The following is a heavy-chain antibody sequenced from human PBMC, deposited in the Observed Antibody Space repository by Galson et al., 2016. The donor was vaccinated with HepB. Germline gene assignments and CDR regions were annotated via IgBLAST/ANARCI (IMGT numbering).Heavy chain of an antibody. V-gene: IGHV3-9*01. D-gene: IGHD3-10*01. Sequence: SLRLSCAASGFTFDDYAMHWVRQAPGKGLEWVSGISWNSDTIGYADSVKGRFTVSRDNAKNSLYLQMNSLRAEDTALYYCAKDQAGGSGSYYHFEYWGQGTLVTVSS. J-gene: IGHJ4*02. CDR3: AKDQAGGSGSYYHFEY. CDR2: ISWNSDTI. CDR1: GFTFDDYA.